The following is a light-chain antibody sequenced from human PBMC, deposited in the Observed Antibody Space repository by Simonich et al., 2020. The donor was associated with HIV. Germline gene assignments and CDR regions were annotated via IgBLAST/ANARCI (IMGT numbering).Light chain of an antibody. CDR1: QSLLYSSNNKNY. CDR2: WAS. CDR3: QQYYSTPYT. Sequence: DIVMTQSPDSLAVSLGERATINCKSSQSLLYSSNNKNYLAWYQQKPGQPPKLLIYWASTRESGVPDRFSGSGSGTDFTLTISSLQAEDVAVYYCQQYYSTPYTFGQVTKLEIK. V-gene: IGKV4-1*01. J-gene: IGKJ2*01.